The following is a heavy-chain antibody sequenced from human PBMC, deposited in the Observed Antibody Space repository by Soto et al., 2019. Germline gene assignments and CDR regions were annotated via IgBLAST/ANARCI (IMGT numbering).Heavy chain of an antibody. J-gene: IGHJ4*02. CDR2: ISGSGGST. CDR3: AKDVDIVGTTSVGGASNDY. V-gene: IGHV3-23*01. D-gene: IGHD5-12*01. CDR1: GFTFSSYA. Sequence: EVQLLESGGGLVQPGGSLRLSCAASGFTFSSYAMSWVRQAPGKGLEWDSAISGSGGSTYDADSVKGRFTISRDDSKNVLYLQMNSVRAEDTAVYCCAKDVDIVGTTSVGGASNDYCCQGALVTGFS.